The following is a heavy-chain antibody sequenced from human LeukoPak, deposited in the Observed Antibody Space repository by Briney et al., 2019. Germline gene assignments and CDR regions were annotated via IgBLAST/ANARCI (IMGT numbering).Heavy chain of an antibody. CDR2: IKQDGSTK. CDR1: GFTFSSYW. CDR3: AKSTAAGLDY. V-gene: IGHV3-7*01. Sequence: GGSLRLSCAASGFTFSSYWMSWVRQAPGKGLEWVANIKQDGSTKYYVDSVKGRFTISRDNAKNSLYLQMNSLRGEDTAVYYCAKSTAAGLDYWGQGTLVTVSS. J-gene: IGHJ4*02. D-gene: IGHD2-2*01.